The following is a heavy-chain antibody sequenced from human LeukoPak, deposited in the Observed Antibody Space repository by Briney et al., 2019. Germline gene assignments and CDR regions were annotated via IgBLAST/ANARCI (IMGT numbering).Heavy chain of an antibody. CDR2: INPNSGGT. V-gene: IGHV1-2*02. CDR1: GGTFSSYA. J-gene: IGHJ4*02. CDR3: ARDLRRRCSGGSCYGGGNY. Sequence: ASVKVSCKASGGTFSSYAISWVRQAPGQGLEWMGWINPNSGGTNYAQKFQGRVTMTRDTSISTAYMELSRLRSDDTAVYYCARDLRRRCSGGSCYGGGNYWGQGTLVTVSS. D-gene: IGHD2-15*01.